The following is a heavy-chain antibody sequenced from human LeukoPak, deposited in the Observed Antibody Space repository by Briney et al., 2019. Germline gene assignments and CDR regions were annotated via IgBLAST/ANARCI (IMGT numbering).Heavy chain of an antibody. CDR1: GFTFSSYA. D-gene: IGHD4-11*01. CDR3: AKDYSNYPNYGMDV. Sequence: PGGSLRLSCAASGFTFSSYAMSWVRQAPGKGLEWVSAISGSGGSTYYADSVKGRFTISRDNSKNTLYLQMNSLRAEDTAVYYCAKDYSNYPNYGMDVWGQGTTVTVSS. J-gene: IGHJ6*02. CDR2: ISGSGGST. V-gene: IGHV3-23*01.